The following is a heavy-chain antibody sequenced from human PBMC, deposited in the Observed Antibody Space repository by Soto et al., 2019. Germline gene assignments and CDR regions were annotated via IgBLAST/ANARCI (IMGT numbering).Heavy chain of an antibody. J-gene: IGHJ4*02. V-gene: IGHV3-23*01. CDR1: GCKFVDYA. Sequence: GSLRLRCTVLGCKFVDYAVRWVRQATSKGLEWVSAISGSGSNKYYADSVKGRFTISRDNSKNTLYLQMNSLRAEDTAVYYCAKGRYCSSTSCYAEFDYWGQGTLVTVSS. D-gene: IGHD2-2*01. CDR3: AKGRYCSSTSCYAEFDY. CDR2: ISGSGSNK.